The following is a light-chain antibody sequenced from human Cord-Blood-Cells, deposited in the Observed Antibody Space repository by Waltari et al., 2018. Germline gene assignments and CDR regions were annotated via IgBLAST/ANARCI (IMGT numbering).Light chain of an antibody. CDR3: AAWDDSLSGPV. J-gene: IGLJ3*02. Sequence: QSVLTQPPSASGTPGQRVTISCSGSSSNIGSNYVYWYQQLPGTAPKLLIYGNNPRPSGVPDRFSGSKSGTSASLAISGLRSEDEADYYCAAWDDSLSGPVFGGGTKLTVL. CDR1: SSNIGSNY. CDR2: GNN. V-gene: IGLV1-47*01.